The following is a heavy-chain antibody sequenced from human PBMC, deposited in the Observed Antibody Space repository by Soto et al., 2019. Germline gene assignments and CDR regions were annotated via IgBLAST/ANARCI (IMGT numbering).Heavy chain of an antibody. J-gene: IGHJ4*02. CDR3: ARTVDDYYFDY. D-gene: IGHD3-16*01. CDR2: IYWDDDK. V-gene: IGHV2-5*02. Sequence: QITLKESGPTLVKPTQPLTLTCTFSGFSLSTSGVGVGWIRQPPGKALEWLALIYWDDDKRYSPSLKSRLTITKDTPKNQVVLTMTNMDPVDTATYYCARTVDDYYFDYWGQGTLVTVSS. CDR1: GFSLSTSGVG.